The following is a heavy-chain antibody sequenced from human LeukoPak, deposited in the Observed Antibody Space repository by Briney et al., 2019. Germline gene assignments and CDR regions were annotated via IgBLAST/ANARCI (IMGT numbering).Heavy chain of an antibody. CDR2: ISSTSAYI. CDR3: ARVAVAGPTGWFDS. Sequence: NAGGSLRLSCAASGFALRSYSVTWVRQAPGKGLEWVSSISSTSAYIYYAESVKGRFSISRDNVDNVVHLQMSSLRNEDTAFYYCARVAVAGPTGWFDSWGQGTLVTVSS. V-gene: IGHV3-21*04. D-gene: IGHD6-19*01. CDR1: GFALRSYS. J-gene: IGHJ5*01.